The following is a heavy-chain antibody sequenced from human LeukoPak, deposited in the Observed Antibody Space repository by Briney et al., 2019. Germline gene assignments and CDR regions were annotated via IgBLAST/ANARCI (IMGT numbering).Heavy chain of an antibody. J-gene: IGHJ4*02. CDR2: ISAGGGAT. CDR1: GFAFSSSV. Sequence: GGSLRLSCAASGFAFSSSVINWVRQAPGKGLEWVSSISAGGGATSYADSVKGRFTISRDNSKNTLYLQMNSLRAEDTAVYYCAKGRYSLYDWGQGTLVTVSS. CDR3: AKGRYSLYD. D-gene: IGHD3-9*01. V-gene: IGHV3-23*01.